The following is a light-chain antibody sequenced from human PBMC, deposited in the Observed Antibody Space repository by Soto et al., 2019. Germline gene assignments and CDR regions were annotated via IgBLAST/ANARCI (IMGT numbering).Light chain of an antibody. CDR3: QQYGSSPGWT. CDR1: QSVSSSY. CDR2: GAS. V-gene: IGKV3-20*01. J-gene: IGKJ1*01. Sequence: ENVLTHSPGTLSLSPGERATLCCRASQSVSSSYLAWYQQKPGQAPRLLIYGASSRATGIPDRFSGSGSGTDFTLTISRLEPEDFAVYYCQQYGSSPGWTFGQGTKVDIK.